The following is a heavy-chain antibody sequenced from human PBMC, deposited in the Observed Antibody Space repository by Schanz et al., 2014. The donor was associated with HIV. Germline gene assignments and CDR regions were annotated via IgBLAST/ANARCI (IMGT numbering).Heavy chain of an antibody. CDR3: AREKTTLNWFDP. CDR2: ISISNGNT. V-gene: IGHV1-18*01. Sequence: QVQLVQSGAEVRKPGASVKVSCKASGYSFASYVISWVRQAPGQGLEWMGWISISNGNTNYAQKFLDRVTITTDTSTRTGYMELRSLKSDDTAVYYCAREKTTLNWFDPWGQGTLVTVSS. CDR1: GYSFASYV. J-gene: IGHJ5*02.